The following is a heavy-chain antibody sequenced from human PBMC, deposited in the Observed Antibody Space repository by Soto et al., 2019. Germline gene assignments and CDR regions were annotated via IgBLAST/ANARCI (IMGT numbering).Heavy chain of an antibody. CDR2: IYYSGST. J-gene: IGHJ1*01. CDR3: ARVSLYCSGGSCYPHGSVYFQH. CDR1: GGSISSSSYY. D-gene: IGHD2-15*01. V-gene: IGHV4-39*01. Sequence: SETLSLTCTVSGGSISSSSYYWGWIRQPPGKGLEWIGSIYYSGSTYYNPSLKSRVTISVDTSKNQFSLKLSSVTAADTAVYYCARVSLYCSGGSCYPHGSVYFQHWGQGTLVTVSS.